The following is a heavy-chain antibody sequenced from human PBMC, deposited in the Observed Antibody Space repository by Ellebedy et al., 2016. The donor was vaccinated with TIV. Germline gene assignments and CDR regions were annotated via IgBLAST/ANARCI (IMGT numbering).Heavy chain of an antibody. J-gene: IGHJ4*02. D-gene: IGHD5/OR15-5a*01. Sequence: AASVQVSCKTSGYTFTVNYIHWVRQAPGQGLVWMGWMNPDSGCTSSAQRFQGRVTMTRDTSISTAFMELSRLTSDDTAVYYCARIVYGSSGFDYWGQGTLVTVSS. V-gene: IGHV1-2*02. CDR1: GYTFTVNY. CDR2: MNPDSGCT. CDR3: ARIVYGSSGFDY.